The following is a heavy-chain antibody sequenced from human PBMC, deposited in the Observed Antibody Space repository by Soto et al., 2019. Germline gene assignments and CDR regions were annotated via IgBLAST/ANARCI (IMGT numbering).Heavy chain of an antibody. CDR2: VSNTATT. CDR1: GASIINYY. Sequence: SETLSLTCTVSGASIINYYWAWIRQSPGGGLESIGYVSNTATTTYNPSLKNRFTISVDASKSQFYLKLRSVTAADTAVYYCARDGDYFGSGSPPLLSKWGQGTLVTVS. V-gene: IGHV4-59*01. D-gene: IGHD3-10*01. J-gene: IGHJ4*02. CDR3: ARDGDYFGSGSPPLLSK.